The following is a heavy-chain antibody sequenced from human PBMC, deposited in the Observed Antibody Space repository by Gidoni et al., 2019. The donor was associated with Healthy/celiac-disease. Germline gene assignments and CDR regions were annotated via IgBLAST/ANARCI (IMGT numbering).Heavy chain of an antibody. J-gene: IGHJ3*02. CDR1: GFTFSNAW. CDR3: TTDSSIVGATDAFDI. V-gene: IGHV3-15*01. D-gene: IGHD1-26*01. CDR2: IKSKTDGGTT. Sequence: EVQLVESGGGLVQPGGSLRLSCAASGFTFSNAWMRWVRQAPGKGLEWVGRIKSKTDGGTTDYAAPVKGRFTISRDDSKNTLYLQMNSLKTEDTAVYYCTTDSSIVGATDAFDIWGQGTMVTVSS.